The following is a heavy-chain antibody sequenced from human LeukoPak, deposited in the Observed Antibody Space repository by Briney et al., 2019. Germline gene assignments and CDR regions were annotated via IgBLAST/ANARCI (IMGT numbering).Heavy chain of an antibody. CDR1: GFTFSSYS. CDR2: ISSSSSYI. CDR3: ARDDSSGYYYVSFDY. J-gene: IGHJ4*02. D-gene: IGHD3-22*01. V-gene: IGHV3-21*01. Sequence: PGGSLRLSCAASGFTFSSYSMNWVRQAPGKGLEWVSSISSSSSYIYYADPVKGRFTISRDNAKNSLYLQMNSLRAEDTAVYYCARDDSSGYYYVSFDYWGQGTLVTVSS.